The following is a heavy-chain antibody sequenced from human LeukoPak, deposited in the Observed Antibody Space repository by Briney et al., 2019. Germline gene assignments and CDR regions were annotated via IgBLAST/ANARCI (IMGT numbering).Heavy chain of an antibody. CDR1: GGSISSSSYY. J-gene: IGHJ3*02. CDR2: IYYSGST. V-gene: IGHV4-39*07. CDR3: ARVEGYCGGDCYQMGAFDI. D-gene: IGHD2-21*02. Sequence: SETLSLTCTVSGGSISSSSYYWGWIRQPPGKGLEWIGSIYYSGSTYYNPSLKSRLTISVDRSKNQFSLKLSSVTAADTAVYYCARVEGYCGGDCYQMGAFDIWGQGTMVTVSS.